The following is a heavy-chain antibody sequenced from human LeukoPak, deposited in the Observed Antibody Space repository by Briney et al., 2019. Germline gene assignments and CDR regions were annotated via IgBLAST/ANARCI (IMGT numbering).Heavy chain of an antibody. D-gene: IGHD2-8*01. CDR1: GYTFTSYD. Sequence: ASVKVSCKASGYTFTSYDINWVRQATGQGVEWMGWMNPNSGNTGYAQKFQGRVTMTRNTSISTAYMELSSLRSEDTAVYYCARNGPSADDAFDIWGQGTMVTVSS. CDR2: MNPNSGNT. CDR3: ARNGPSADDAFDI. V-gene: IGHV1-8*01. J-gene: IGHJ3*02.